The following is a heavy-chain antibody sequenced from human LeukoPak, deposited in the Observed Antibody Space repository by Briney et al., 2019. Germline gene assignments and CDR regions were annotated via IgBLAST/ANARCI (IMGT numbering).Heavy chain of an antibody. CDR3: ARGPADSQDYFDY. J-gene: IGHJ4*02. V-gene: IGHV4-59*11. D-gene: IGHD2-2*01. CDR2: FNYNGDSGGT. CDR1: GDSISNQY. Sequence: SETLSLKCTVSGDSISNQYWSWLRPPPGKGLEWIAFFNYNGDSGGTKYNTSLKRRVTISMDTSKNHFSLRLRSMTSADSAVYFCARGPADSQDYFDYWGPGILVTVSS.